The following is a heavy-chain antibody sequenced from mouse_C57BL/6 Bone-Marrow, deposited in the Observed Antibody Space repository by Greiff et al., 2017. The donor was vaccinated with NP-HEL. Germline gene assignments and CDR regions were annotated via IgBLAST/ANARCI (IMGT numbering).Heavy chain of an antibody. CDR1: GYTFTDYY. D-gene: IGHD2-4*01. J-gene: IGHJ4*01. CDR3: ARATYYDYDGAMDY. Sequence: VQLQQSGPELVKPGASVKISCKASGYTFTDYYVNWVKPSHGKSLEWIGDINPNNGGTSYNQKFKGKATLTVDKSSSTAYMELRSLTSEDSAVYYCARATYYDYDGAMDYWGQGTSVTVSS. V-gene: IGHV1-26*01. CDR2: INPNNGGT.